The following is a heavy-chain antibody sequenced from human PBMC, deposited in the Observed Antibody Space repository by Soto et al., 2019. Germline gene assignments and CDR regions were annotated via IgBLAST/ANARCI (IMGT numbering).Heavy chain of an antibody. V-gene: IGHV5-51*01. CDR3: GCRDSSSYLDGTYV. D-gene: IGHD3-22*01. CDR1: GYTFSHHW. Sequence: GESLQISCDGSGYTFSHHWIDWVRQTPGRGLEWMGIIFPGDSDTRYSSSFEGQVTISADKSINTAYLHFRSLKASDTAIYYCGCRDSSSYLDGTYVCGQGTPVIV. J-gene: IGHJ6*02. CDR2: IFPGDSDT.